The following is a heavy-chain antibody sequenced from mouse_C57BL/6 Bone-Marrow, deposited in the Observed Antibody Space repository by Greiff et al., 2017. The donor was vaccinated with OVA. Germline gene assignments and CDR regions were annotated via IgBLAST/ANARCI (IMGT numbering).Heavy chain of an antibody. CDR1: GYTFTSYW. CDR2: IDPSDSYT. Sequence: QVQLQQPGAELVMPGASVKLSCKASGYTFTSYWMHWVKQRPGQGLEWIGEIDPSDSYTNYNQKFKGKSTLTVDKSSSTAYMQLSSLTSEDSAVDYCAAYSNYGAMDYWGQGTSVTVSS. CDR3: AAYSNYGAMDY. V-gene: IGHV1-69*01. J-gene: IGHJ4*01. D-gene: IGHD2-5*01.